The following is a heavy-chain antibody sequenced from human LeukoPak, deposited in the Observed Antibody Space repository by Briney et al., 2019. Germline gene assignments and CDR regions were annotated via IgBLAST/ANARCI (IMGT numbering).Heavy chain of an antibody. CDR1: GYAFTSYH. CDR2: IIPSSGST. J-gene: IGHJ4*02. D-gene: IGHD4-11*01. V-gene: IGHV1-46*01. CDR3: ARSDYNDYRGLGF. Sequence: ASVKVSCKASGYAFTSYHIHWMRQAPGQGLGWMGIIIPSSGSTAYAQKFQGRVTMTRDTSTSTVYMELSSLTSDDTAVYFCARSDYNDYRGLGFWGQGTLVTVSS.